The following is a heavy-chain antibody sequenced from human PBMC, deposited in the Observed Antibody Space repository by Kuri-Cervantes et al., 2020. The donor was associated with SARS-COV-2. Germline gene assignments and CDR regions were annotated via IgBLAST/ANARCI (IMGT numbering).Heavy chain of an antibody. D-gene: IGHD1-26*01. CDR2: IIPVFGTA. Sequence: SVKVSCKASGGTFSSYAISWVRQAPGQGLEWMGGIIPVFGTANYAQKFQGRVTITADESTSTAYMELSSLRSEDTAVYYCANLREVEYYGMDVWGQGTTVTVSS. V-gene: IGHV1-69*13. CDR1: GGTFSSYA. CDR3: ANLREVEYYGMDV. J-gene: IGHJ6*02.